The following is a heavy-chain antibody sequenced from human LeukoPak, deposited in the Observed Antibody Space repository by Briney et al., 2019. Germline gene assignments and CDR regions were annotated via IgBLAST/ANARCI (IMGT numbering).Heavy chain of an antibody. D-gene: IGHD2-2*01. J-gene: IGHJ1*01. CDR1: GFTVSSNY. CDR2: IYSGGST. V-gene: IGHV3-53*01. CDR3: AIVPAAITYFQH. Sequence: QPGGSLRLSCAASGFTVSSNYMSWVRQGPGKGLEWVSVIYSGGSTYYADSVKGRFTISRDNSKNTLYLQMNSLRAEDTAVYYCAIVPAAITYFQHWGQGTLVTVSS.